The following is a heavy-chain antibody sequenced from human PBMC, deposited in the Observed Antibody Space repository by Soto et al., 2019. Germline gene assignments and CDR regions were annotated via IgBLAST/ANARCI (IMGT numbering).Heavy chain of an antibody. J-gene: IGHJ6*02. CDR2: ISGSGYNT. V-gene: IGHV3-23*01. CDR3: AKDSPWLVRYYYHGMDV. Sequence: GGSLRLSCAASGFTVSSYAMSWVRQAPGKGLEWVSAISGSGYNTYYADSVKGRFTISRVNSKNTLYLQMNSLRSEYTAVYYCAKDSPWLVRYYYHGMDVWGQGTTVTVSS. CDR1: GFTVSSYA. D-gene: IGHD6-19*01.